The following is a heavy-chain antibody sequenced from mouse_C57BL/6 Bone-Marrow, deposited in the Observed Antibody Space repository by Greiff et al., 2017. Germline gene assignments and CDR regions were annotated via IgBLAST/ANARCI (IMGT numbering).Heavy chain of an antibody. V-gene: IGHV5-6*01. Sequence: EVMLMESGGDLVKPGGSLKLSCAASGFTFSSYGMSWVRQTPDKRLEWVATISSGGGYTYYPDSVKGRFTNSRDTANNTQYLQLSSLNSEDTARSYCSRHVSGTYFDVWGTGTTVTVSS. CDR3: SRHVSGTYFDV. D-gene: IGHD1-3*01. CDR1: GFTFSSYG. CDR2: ISSGGGYT. J-gene: IGHJ1*03.